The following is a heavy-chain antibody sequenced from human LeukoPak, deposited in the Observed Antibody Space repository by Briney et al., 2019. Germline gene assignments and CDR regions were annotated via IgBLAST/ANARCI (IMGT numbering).Heavy chain of an antibody. CDR3: ARGSSSGWPKNSYYFDY. V-gene: IGHV1-69*13. Sequence: ASVTVSCTASGGTFSSYAISWVRQAPGQGLEWRGGSIPIFGTANYAQKFQGRVTITADESTSTAYMELRSLRSEDTAVYYCARGSSSGWPKNSYYFDYWGQGTLVTVSS. CDR1: GGTFSSYA. D-gene: IGHD6-19*01. CDR2: SIPIFGTA. J-gene: IGHJ4*02.